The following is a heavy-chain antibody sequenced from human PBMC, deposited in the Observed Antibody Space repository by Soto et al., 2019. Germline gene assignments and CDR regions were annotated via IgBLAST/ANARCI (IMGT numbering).Heavy chain of an antibody. V-gene: IGHV4-4*02. D-gene: IGHD6-19*01. J-gene: IGHJ4*02. Sequence: QVQLQESGPGLVKPSGTLSLTCAVSGGSISSSNWWSWVRQPPGKGLEWIGEIYHSGSTNYNPSLKGRVTISVDKSEIPFALKLGSVTAADTAVYDCARRGFEVAVAGTLDYWGQGTRVTVSS. CDR3: ARRGFEVAVAGTLDY. CDR2: IYHSGST. CDR1: GGSISSSNW.